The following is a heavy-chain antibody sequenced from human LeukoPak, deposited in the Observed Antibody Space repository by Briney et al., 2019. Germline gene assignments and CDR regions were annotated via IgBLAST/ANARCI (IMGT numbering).Heavy chain of an antibody. V-gene: IGHV4-59*01. Sequence: SETLSLTCTVSGGTISNYYWSWLRPPPGKELEWIGYISYIGHTKYNPSLKSRVTISEDTSKKQFSLKLSSVPAADTAVYYCAGSYHYYMDVGGKGTTVTVSS. J-gene: IGHJ6*03. CDR2: ISYIGHT. CDR3: AGSYHYYMDV. CDR1: GGTISNYY.